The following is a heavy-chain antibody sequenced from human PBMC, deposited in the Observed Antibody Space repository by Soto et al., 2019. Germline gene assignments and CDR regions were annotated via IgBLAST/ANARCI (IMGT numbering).Heavy chain of an antibody. Sequence: QITLKESGPTLVKPTQTLTLTCTFSGFSLSTSGVGVGWIRQPPGKALEWLAVIYWDDYKHYSPSLKSRLTITTDTAKVQLVLTMTNTDPVDTATYFGAHTGYGVYPLDYWGQGTLLTVSS. CDR3: AHTGYGVYPLDY. D-gene: IGHD4-17*01. CDR2: IYWDDYK. J-gene: IGHJ4*02. CDR1: GFSLSTSGVG. V-gene: IGHV2-5*02.